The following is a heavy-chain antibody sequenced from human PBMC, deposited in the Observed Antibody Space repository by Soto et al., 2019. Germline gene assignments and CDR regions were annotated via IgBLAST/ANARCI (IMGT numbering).Heavy chain of an antibody. D-gene: IGHD5-18*01. V-gene: IGHV4-59*05. Sequence: SETLSLTCTVSGDSIGNYYWSWIRQPPGKGLEWIGSIYYSGSTYYNPSLKSRVTISVDTSKNQFSLKLSSVTAADTAVYYCAREARFGAMVTFGYFQHWGQGTLVTVPQ. CDR1: GDSIGNYY. CDR3: AREARFGAMVTFGYFQH. J-gene: IGHJ1*01. CDR2: IYYSGST.